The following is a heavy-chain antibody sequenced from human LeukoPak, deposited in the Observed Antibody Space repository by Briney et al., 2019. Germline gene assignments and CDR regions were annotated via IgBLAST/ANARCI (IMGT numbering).Heavy chain of an antibody. CDR3: SRENGAFSPFGY. CDR1: GGSITSTNW. CDR2: VSLSGLT. D-gene: IGHD2-8*01. J-gene: IGHJ4*02. Sequence: SETLSLTCGVSGGSITSTNWWSWVRPPPGQGLEWIGEVSLSGLTNYNPSLSSRVIMALDTAKNHLSLHLTSVTAADTAVYYCSRENGAFSPFGYWGQGYLVTVLS. V-gene: IGHV4-4*02.